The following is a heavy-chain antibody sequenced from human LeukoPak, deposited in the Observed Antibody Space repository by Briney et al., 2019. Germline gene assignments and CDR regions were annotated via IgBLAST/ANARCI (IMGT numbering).Heavy chain of an antibody. CDR2: ISSSGTTI. CDR3: ARDFNNGMVAYYYFDY. Sequence: GGSLRLSCAASGFTFSSYEMNWVRQAPGKGLEWLSYISSSGTTIKYADSVKGRFTISRDNAKNSLYLQVNSLRAEDTAVYYCARDFNNGMVAYYYFDYWGQGTLVTVSS. V-gene: IGHV3-48*03. D-gene: IGHD1-14*01. CDR1: GFTFSSYE. J-gene: IGHJ4*02.